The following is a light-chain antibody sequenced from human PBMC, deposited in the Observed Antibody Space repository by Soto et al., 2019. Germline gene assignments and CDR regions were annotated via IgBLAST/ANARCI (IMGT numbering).Light chain of an antibody. V-gene: IGKV3-15*01. Sequence: IVMTQSPATLSVSPWERATLSCRASQSVSSNLAWYQQKPGQAPRLLIYGSSTRATGIPARFSGSGSGTEFTLTISSLQSEDLAVYYCQQYNNWPLTFGGGTKVDIK. CDR2: GSS. CDR1: QSVSSN. J-gene: IGKJ4*01. CDR3: QQYNNWPLT.